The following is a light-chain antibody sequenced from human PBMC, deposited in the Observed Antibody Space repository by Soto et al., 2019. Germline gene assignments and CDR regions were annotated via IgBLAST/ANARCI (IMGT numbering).Light chain of an antibody. V-gene: IGLV2-8*01. J-gene: IGLJ1*01. Sequence: QSALTQPPSASGSLGQSVTISCAGTSSDVGAYDFVSWYQRHPDKVPKLIIYEVSNRPSGVPDRFSGSKSGNTASLTVSGLQAEDEAEYYCSSYAGNNMRVFGTGTQLTVL. CDR1: SSDVGAYDF. CDR3: SSYAGNNMRV. CDR2: EVS.